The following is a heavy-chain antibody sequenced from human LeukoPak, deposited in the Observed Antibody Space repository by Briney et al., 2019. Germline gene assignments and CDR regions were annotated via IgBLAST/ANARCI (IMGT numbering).Heavy chain of an antibody. V-gene: IGHV4-59*01. CDR1: GGSISSYY. CDR2: IYYSGST. Sequence: SETMSITCTVSGGSISSYYWSWIRQPPGKGQEWIGYIYYSGSTDYNPSLRSRVTISVDTSKSQFSLKLSSVTAADTAVYYCASGRGLYSFYAFDIWGQGTMVTVSS. CDR3: ASGRGLYSFYAFDI. D-gene: IGHD5-18*01. J-gene: IGHJ3*02.